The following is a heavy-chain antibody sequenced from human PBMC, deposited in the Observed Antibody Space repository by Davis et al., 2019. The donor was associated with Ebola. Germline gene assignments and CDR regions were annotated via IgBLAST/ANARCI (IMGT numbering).Heavy chain of an antibody. CDR1: GYTFSNYW. J-gene: IGHJ5*02. V-gene: IGHV5-51*01. CDR3: ARQALLGAYNCFDP. D-gene: IGHD1-26*01. CDR2: IYPGYSDT. Sequence: GESLNIPCQCSGYTFSNYWIGRVPQMPGSGLEWMGVIYPGYSDTRYSPSFQGMVTISAVKSTSTAYLQWNSLTASDTAMYYVARQALLGAYNCFDPWGQGTLVTVSS.